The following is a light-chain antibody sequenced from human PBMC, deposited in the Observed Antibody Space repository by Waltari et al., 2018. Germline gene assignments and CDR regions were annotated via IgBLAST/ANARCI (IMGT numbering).Light chain of an antibody. J-gene: IGLJ1*01. CDR3: QSYDSSLSGYV. Sequence: QSVLTQPPSVSGAPGQRVTISCTGSSSNIGAGYDVHWYHQIPGTAPKLLIYGNTNRPSGVPDRFSGSKSGTSASLAITGLQAEEEADYYCQSYDSSLSGYVFGTGTKVTVL. CDR2: GNT. V-gene: IGLV1-40*01. CDR1: SSNIGAGYD.